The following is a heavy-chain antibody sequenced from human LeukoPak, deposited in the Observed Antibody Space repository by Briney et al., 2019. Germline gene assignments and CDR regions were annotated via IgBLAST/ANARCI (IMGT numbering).Heavy chain of an antibody. Sequence: PGRSLRLSCAASGFTFSSYGMHWVRRAPGKGLEWVAVISYDGSNKYYADSVKGRFTISRDNSKNTLYLQMNSLRAEDTAVYYCAKDGSIVATTYYFDYWGQGTLVTVSS. J-gene: IGHJ4*02. D-gene: IGHD5-12*01. V-gene: IGHV3-30*18. CDR3: AKDGSIVATTYYFDY. CDR2: ISYDGSNK. CDR1: GFTFSSYG.